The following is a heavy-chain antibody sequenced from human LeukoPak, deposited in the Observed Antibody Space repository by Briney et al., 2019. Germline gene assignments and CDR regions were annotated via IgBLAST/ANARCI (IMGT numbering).Heavy chain of an antibody. D-gene: IGHD2-21*02. Sequence: PSETLSLTCAVYSGSFSGFYWTWIRQPPGKGLEWIGQINHSRSTHYNPSLKSRVTISVDTSKNQFSLKLSSVTAADTAVYYCARDAPTYCGGDCYSDWGQGTLVTVSS. V-gene: IGHV4-34*01. CDR1: SGSFSGFY. J-gene: IGHJ4*02. CDR3: ARDAPTYCGGDCYSD. CDR2: INHSRST.